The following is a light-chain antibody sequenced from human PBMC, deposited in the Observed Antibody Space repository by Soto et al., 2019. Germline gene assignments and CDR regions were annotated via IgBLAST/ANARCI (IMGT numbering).Light chain of an antibody. V-gene: IGLV2-8*01. J-gene: IGLJ3*02. CDR1: SSDVGGYNY. CDR2: DVS. CDR3: NSYAGSNNWV. Sequence: QSALTQPASVSGSPGQSITISCTGTSSDVGGYNYVSWYQQHPGKAPKLMIYDVSKRPSGVTDRFSGSKSGNTASLTVSGLHAEDEADYYCNSYAGSNNWVFGGGTKLTVL.